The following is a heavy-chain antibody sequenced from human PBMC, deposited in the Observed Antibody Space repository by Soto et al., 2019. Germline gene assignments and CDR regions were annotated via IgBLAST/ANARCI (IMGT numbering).Heavy chain of an antibody. V-gene: IGHV1-18*01. D-gene: IGHD3-10*01. CDR3: ARGVGSGSYYNQYNWFDP. CDR1: GYTFTSYG. CDR2: ISAYNGNT. J-gene: IGHJ5*02. Sequence: VASAKVSCKASGYTFTSYGISWVRQAPGQGLEWMGWISAYNGNTKYAQKLQGRVTMTTDTSTSTAYTELRSLRSDDTAVYYCARGVGSGSYYNQYNWFDPWGQGTLVTVSS.